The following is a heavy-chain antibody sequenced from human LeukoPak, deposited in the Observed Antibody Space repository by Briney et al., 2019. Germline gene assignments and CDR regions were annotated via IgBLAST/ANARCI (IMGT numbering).Heavy chain of an antibody. V-gene: IGHV3-21*01. D-gene: IGHD6-19*01. CDR2: ISSRSSYI. J-gene: IGHJ4*02. CDR3: ARDLGGSGWDGSG. Sequence: GGSLRLSCAASGFTFSSYIMNWVRQAPGKGLEWVSSISSRSSYIYYADSVKGRFTISRDNAKNSLYLQMNSLRAEDTAVYYCARDLGGSGWDGSGWGQGTLVTVSS. CDR1: GFTFSSYI.